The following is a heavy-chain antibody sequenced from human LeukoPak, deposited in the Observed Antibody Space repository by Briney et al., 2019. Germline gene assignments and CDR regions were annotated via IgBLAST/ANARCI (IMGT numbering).Heavy chain of an antibody. V-gene: IGHV3-48*01. D-gene: IGHD3-9*01. J-gene: IGHJ4*02. CDR3: ARADRYYDVFTGKMGDY. CDR2: ITSSSTI. Sequence: GGSLRLSCAASGFTFSSYNMNWVRQAPGKGLEWVSYITSSSTIYYADSVKGRFTIPRDNAKNSLYLQMNSLRAEDTAVYYCARADRYYDVFTGKMGDYWGQGTLVTVSS. CDR1: GFTFSSYN.